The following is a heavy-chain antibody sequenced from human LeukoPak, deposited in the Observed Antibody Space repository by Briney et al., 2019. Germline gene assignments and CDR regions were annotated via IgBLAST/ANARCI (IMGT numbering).Heavy chain of an antibody. CDR3: AKDGGAAALDY. V-gene: IGHV3-23*01. J-gene: IGHJ4*02. D-gene: IGHD6-25*01. CDR1: GFTFSGYA. CDR2: ISGSGGST. Sequence: PGGSLRLSCAASGFTFSGYAMSWVRQAPGKGLEWVSTISGSGGSTYYADSVKGRFTIYRDNSKNTVYLQMKSPRAEDTAVYYCAKDGGAAALDYWGQGTLVTVSS.